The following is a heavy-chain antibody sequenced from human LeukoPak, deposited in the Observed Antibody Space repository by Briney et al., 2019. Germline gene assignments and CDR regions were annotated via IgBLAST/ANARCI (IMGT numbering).Heavy chain of an antibody. V-gene: IGHV3-7*01. Sequence: GGSLRLSCAASGFTFTSYWMSWVRQAPGKGLEWAANIKEDGSEKYYVDSVKGRFTISRDNAKNSVSLQMNSLRVEDTAVYYCARIYLKMASASWGQGTLVTVSS. D-gene: IGHD2-8*01. CDR3: ARIYLKMASAS. CDR2: IKEDGSEK. J-gene: IGHJ5*02. CDR1: GFTFTSYW.